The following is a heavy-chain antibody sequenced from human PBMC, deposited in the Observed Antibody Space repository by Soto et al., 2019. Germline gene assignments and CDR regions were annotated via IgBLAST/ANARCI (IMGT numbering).Heavy chain of an antibody. V-gene: IGHV3-23*01. CDR2: ISGSGGST. Sequence: EVQLLESGGGLVQPGGSLRLSCAASRFTFSSYAMSWVRQAPGKGLEWVSAISGSGGSTYYADSVKGRFTISRDNSKNTLYLQMNSLRAEDTAVYYCAKDPLDYGDYVDWFDPWGQGTLVTVSS. CDR3: AKDPLDYGDYVDWFDP. D-gene: IGHD4-17*01. CDR1: RFTFSSYA. J-gene: IGHJ5*02.